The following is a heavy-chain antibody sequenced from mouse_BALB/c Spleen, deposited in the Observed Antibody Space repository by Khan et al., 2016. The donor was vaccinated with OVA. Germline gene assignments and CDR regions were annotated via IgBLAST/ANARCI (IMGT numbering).Heavy chain of an antibody. CDR1: GNTFTSYG. V-gene: IGHV1S134*01. CDR3: TTAYYRYYFDY. D-gene: IGHD2-14*01. CDR2: IYPGNGYT. J-gene: IGHJ2*01. Sequence: EVQLQESGAELGRPGSSVKLSCKTSGNTFTSYGIKWVKQRPGQGLEWIGYIYPGNGYTEYNEKFQGKAILTSDTSSSTAYMQLRSLTSEDSAIXFCTTAYYRYYFDYWGQGPTLTVSS.